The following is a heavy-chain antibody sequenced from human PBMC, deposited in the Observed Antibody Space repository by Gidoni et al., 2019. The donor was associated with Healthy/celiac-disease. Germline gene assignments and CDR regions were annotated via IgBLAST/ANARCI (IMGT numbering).Heavy chain of an antibody. D-gene: IGHD2-2*01. V-gene: IGHV4-61*01. CDR2: IYSSGST. CDR1: GGSVRSGSYY. Sequence: QVQLQESGPGMVKPSETLSLTCTVSGGSVRSGSYYWSCIRQPPGKGLEWIGYIYSSGSTNYNPSLKSRVTISVDTSKNQFSLKLSSVTAADTAVYYCARELPAAPELSWFDPWGQGTLVTVSS. CDR3: ARELPAAPELSWFDP. J-gene: IGHJ5*02.